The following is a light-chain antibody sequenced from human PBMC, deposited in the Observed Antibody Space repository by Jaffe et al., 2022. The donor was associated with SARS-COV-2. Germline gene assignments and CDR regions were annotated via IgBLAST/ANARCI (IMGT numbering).Light chain of an antibody. J-gene: IGKJ2*01. V-gene: IGKV1-39*01. Sequence: DIQMTQSPSSLSASVGDRVTITCRASESISNFLNWYQQKPGKAPKLLIFAASSSQRGVPSRFSGSGAGTEFTLTISSLQPEDFATYYCQQSYNTPRTFGQGTKLEIK. CDR1: ESISNF. CDR3: QQSYNTPRT. CDR2: AAS.